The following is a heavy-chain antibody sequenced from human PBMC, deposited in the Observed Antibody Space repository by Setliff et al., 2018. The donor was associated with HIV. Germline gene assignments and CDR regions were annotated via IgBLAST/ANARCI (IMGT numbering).Heavy chain of an antibody. CDR2: IWYDGSNK. J-gene: IGHJ4*02. CDR1: GFTFSSYS. Sequence: GGSLRLSCAASGFTFSSYSMHWVRQAPGKGLEWVAVIWYDGSNKYYADSVKGRFTISRDNSKNTLYLQMNSLRTEDTALYYCTPLGYWGQGTLVTVSS. D-gene: IGHD2-15*01. V-gene: IGHV3-30*02. CDR3: TPLGY.